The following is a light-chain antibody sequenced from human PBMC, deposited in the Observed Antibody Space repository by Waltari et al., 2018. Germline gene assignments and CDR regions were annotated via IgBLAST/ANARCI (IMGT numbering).Light chain of an antibody. CDR3: SSSSTTGTLVL. V-gene: IGLV2-14*03. J-gene: IGLJ2*01. CDR2: DYT. Sequence: QSALTQPASLSGYPGQSIPISCTGSSSDVGGNNFLSWYQQHPAKPPKLIIYDYTDRPSGVSDRFSGSMSANTASLTISGLLADDEALYFCSSSSTTGTLVLFGGGTKLTVL. CDR1: SSDVGGNNF.